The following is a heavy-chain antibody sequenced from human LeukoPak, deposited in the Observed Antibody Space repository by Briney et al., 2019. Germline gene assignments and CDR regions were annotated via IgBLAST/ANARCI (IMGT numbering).Heavy chain of an antibody. CDR3: ARLVSPEYYDTGRGYFQH. CDR1: GGSISSSSYY. V-gene: IGHV4-39*01. D-gene: IGHD3-22*01. CDR2: IYYSGRT. J-gene: IGHJ1*01. Sequence: SETLSLTCTVSGGSISSSSYYWGWIRQPPGKGLEWIGSIYYSGRTYYNPSLKSRVAISVDTSKNQSSLKLSSVTAADTAVYYCARLVSPEYYDTGRGYFQHWGQGTLVTVSS.